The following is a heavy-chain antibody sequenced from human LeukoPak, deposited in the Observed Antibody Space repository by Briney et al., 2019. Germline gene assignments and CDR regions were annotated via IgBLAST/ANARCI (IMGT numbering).Heavy chain of an antibody. J-gene: IGHJ4*02. D-gene: IGHD4-17*01. CDR1: GFTVSSNY. CDR2: IYSGGST. Sequence: GGSLRLSCAPSGFTVSSNYMSCVRQAPGKGLEWGSVIYSGGSTYYADSVKGRFTIPRDNSKNTLYLQMNSLSAEDTAVYYCARRTNEPGTTTVTAFDFWGQGTLVTVSS. V-gene: IGHV3-66*01. CDR3: ARRTNEPGTTTVTAFDF.